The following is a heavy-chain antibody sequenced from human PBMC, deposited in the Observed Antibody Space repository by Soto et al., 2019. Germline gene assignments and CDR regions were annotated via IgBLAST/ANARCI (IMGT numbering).Heavy chain of an antibody. CDR2: IFPLTDIP. J-gene: IGHJ4*02. CDR3: ARGPLVVLNYFES. Sequence: QVQLVQSGTEVKKPGSSVKVSCKASGGTFRNYPINWVRQAPGQGLEWMGSIFPLTDIPDYAQNFQARLTMRADQATSTASRKVSSLTSHVTAMYFCARGPLVVLNYFESGGRGALVTVSS. CDR1: GGTFRNYP. V-gene: IGHV1-69*02.